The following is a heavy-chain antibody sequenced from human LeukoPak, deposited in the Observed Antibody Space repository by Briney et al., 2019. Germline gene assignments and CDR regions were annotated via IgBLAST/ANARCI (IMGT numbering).Heavy chain of an antibody. J-gene: IGHJ6*04. CDR1: GFTFSGYA. CDR3: TRPTSITGTADV. D-gene: IGHD1-20*01. V-gene: IGHV3-73*01. CDR2: IRSKANSYAT. Sequence: GGSLRLSCAASGFTFSGYAMHWVRRASGKGREWVGRIRSKANSYATAYAASVKGRFTISRDDSKNTAYLQMNSLKTEDTAVYYCTRPTSITGTADVWGKGTTVTISS.